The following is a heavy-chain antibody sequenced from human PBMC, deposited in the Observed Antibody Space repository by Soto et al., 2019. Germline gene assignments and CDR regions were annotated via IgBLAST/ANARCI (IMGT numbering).Heavy chain of an antibody. J-gene: IGHJ5*02. CDR1: GVALTCSY. CDR2: VNAHSGGT. V-gene: IGHV1-2*02. D-gene: IGHD6-6*01. Sequence: SVEPCSKASGVALTCSYLQWLRQDHGQGLEWMGWVNAHSGGTEYAQKFQGRVTLTRDTSIATAYLTLTSLTSDDTALYFCAKDFTRQLAYWLDPWGQGTPVTVSS. CDR3: AKDFTRQLAYWLDP.